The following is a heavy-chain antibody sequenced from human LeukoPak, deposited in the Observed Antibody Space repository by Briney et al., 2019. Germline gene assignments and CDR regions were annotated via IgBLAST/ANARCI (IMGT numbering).Heavy chain of an antibody. CDR3: AKERLHLGLYDSSGNDAFDI. Sequence: SETLSLTCTVSGGSINSSSYYWGWVRQPPGKGLEWIGSMYYRGSTYYNPSLKSRVTISVDTSKNQFSLKLSSVTAADTAVYYCAKERLHLGLYDSSGNDAFDIWGQGTMFTVSS. CDR1: GGSINSSSYY. V-gene: IGHV4-39*07. J-gene: IGHJ3*02. D-gene: IGHD3-22*01. CDR2: MYYRGST.